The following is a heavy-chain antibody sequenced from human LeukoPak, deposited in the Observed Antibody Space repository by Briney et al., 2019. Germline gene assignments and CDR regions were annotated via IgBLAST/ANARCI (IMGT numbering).Heavy chain of an antibody. CDR2: INHSGST. CDR3: ARGYSYGYRDY. Sequence: SETLSLTCAVYGGSFSGYYWSWIRQPPGKGLEWIGEINHSGSTNYNPSLKSRVTISVDTSKNQFSLKLSSVTAADTAVYYCARGYSYGYRDYWGQGTLVTVPS. V-gene: IGHV4-34*01. J-gene: IGHJ4*02. D-gene: IGHD5-18*01. CDR1: GGSFSGYY.